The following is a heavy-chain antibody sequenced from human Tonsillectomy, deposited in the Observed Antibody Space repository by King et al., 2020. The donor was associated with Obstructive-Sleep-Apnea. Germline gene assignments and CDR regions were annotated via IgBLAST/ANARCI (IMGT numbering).Heavy chain of an antibody. Sequence: VQLVESGGGLVKPGGSLRLSCAASGFTFSTNSMNWVRQAPGKGLEWVSSISSSSSYIYYADSVKGRFTISRDNAKNSLYLQMNSLRAEDTAVYYCARANGSGSYWHWGQGTLVTVSS. CDR2: ISSSSSYI. CDR3: ARANGSGSYWH. V-gene: IGHV3-21*01. CDR1: GFTFSTNS. J-gene: IGHJ4*02. D-gene: IGHD3-10*01.